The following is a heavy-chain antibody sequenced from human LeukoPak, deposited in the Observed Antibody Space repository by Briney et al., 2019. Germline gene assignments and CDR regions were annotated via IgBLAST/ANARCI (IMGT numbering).Heavy chain of an antibody. V-gene: IGHV4-30-2*01. J-gene: IGHJ5*02. CDR2: IYHSGST. Sequence: PSEALSLTCAVSGGSISSGGYSWSWIRQPPGKGLEWIGYIYHSGSTYYNPSLKSRVTISVDRSKNQFSLKLSSVTAADTAVYYCARDGGSRYYDSSGYSWFDPWGQGTLVTVSS. CDR1: GGSISSGGYS. CDR3: ARDGGSRYYDSSGYSWFDP. D-gene: IGHD3-22*01.